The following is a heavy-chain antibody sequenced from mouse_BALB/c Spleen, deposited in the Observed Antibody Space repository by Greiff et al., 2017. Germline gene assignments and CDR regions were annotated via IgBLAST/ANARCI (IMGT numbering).Heavy chain of an antibody. CDR2: ISDSGST. CDR1: GDSITSGY. CDR3: AREESYYVNYQGAMDY. V-gene: IGHV3-8*02. J-gene: IGHJ4*01. Sequence: EVQLQQSGPSLVKPSQTLSLTCSVTGDSITSGYWNWIRKFPGNKLEYMGYISDSGSTYYNPSLKSRISITRDTSKNQYYLQLNSVTTEDTATYFCAREESYYVNYQGAMDYWGQGTSVTVSS. D-gene: IGHD2-10*01.